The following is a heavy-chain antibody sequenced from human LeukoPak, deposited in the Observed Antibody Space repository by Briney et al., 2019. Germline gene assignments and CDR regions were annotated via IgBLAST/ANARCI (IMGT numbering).Heavy chain of an antibody. J-gene: IGHJ6*03. D-gene: IGHD6-13*01. V-gene: IGHV5-51*01. Sequence: GESLKISCKGSGYSFTSYWIGWVRQMPGKGLEWMGIIYPGDSDTRYSPSFQGQVTISADKSISTAYLQWSSLKASDTAMYYCARQRAAAGKLNYYYYYMDVWGKGTTVTVSS. CDR3: ARQRAAAGKLNYYYYYMDV. CDR1: GYSFTSYW. CDR2: IYPGDSDT.